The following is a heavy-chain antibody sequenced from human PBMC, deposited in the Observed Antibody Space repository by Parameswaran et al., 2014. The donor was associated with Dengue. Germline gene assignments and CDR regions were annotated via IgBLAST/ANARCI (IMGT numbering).Heavy chain of an antibody. Sequence: RWIRQPPGKALEWLALIDWDDDKYYSTSLKTRLTISKDTSKNQVVLTMTNMDPVDTATYYCARIRDGYSSSEDFYFDYWGQGTLVTVSS. CDR3: ARIRDGYSSSEDFYFDY. CDR2: IDWDDDK. V-gene: IGHV2-70*01. D-gene: IGHD6-6*01. J-gene: IGHJ4*02.